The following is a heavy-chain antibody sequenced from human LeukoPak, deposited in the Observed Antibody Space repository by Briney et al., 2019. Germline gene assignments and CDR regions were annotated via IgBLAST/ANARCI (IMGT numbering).Heavy chain of an antibody. J-gene: IGHJ4*02. CDR2: ISWNSGSI. CDR3: AREEKGDFWSGYYPLDY. Sequence: PGGSLRLSCAASGFTFDDYAMHWVRHAPGKGLEWVSGISWNSGSIGYADSMKGRFTISRDNAKNSLYLQMNSLRAEDTAVYYCAREEKGDFWSGYYPLDYWGQGTLVTVSS. V-gene: IGHV3-9*01. CDR1: GFTFDDYA. D-gene: IGHD3-3*01.